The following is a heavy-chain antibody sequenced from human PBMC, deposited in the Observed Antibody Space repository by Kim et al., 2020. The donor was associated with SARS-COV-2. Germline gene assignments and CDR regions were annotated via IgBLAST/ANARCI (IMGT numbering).Heavy chain of an antibody. V-gene: IGHV4-31*03. D-gene: IGHD3-10*01. CDR1: GGSISSGGYY. CDR2: IYYSGST. CDR3: ARAQRGNLLPWFGEYPGDAFDI. J-gene: IGHJ3*02. Sequence: SETLSLTCTVSGGSISSGGYYWSWIRQHPGKGLEWIGYIYYSGSTYYNPSLKSRVTISVDTSKNQFSLKLSSVTAADTAVYYCARAQRGNLLPWFGEYPGDAFDIWGQGTMVTVSS.